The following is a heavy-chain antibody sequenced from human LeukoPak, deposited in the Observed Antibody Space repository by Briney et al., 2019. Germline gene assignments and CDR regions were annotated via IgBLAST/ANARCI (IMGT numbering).Heavy chain of an antibody. Sequence: GESLKISCKASGYTFTSYWIGWVRQMPGKGLEWMGIVFPGDSDTRYSPSFQGQVTISADKSINTAYLQWSSLRASDTAIYFCARSIQFDYWGQGTLVTVSS. CDR1: GYTFTSYW. CDR2: VFPGDSDT. V-gene: IGHV5-51*01. CDR3: ARSIQFDY. J-gene: IGHJ4*02.